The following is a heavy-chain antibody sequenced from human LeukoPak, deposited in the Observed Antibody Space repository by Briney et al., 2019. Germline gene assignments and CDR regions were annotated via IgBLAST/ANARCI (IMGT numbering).Heavy chain of an antibody. CDR1: GSTFSSYG. V-gene: IGHV3-33*01. CDR2: IWYDGSNK. CDR3: ARDRVALSSGMDV. Sequence: GGSLRLSCAASGSTFSSYGMHWVRQAPGKGLEWVAVIWYDGSNKYYADSVKGRFTISRDNSKNTLYLQMNSLRAEDTAVYYCARDRVALSSGMDVWGQGTTVTVSS. J-gene: IGHJ6*02. D-gene: IGHD5-12*01.